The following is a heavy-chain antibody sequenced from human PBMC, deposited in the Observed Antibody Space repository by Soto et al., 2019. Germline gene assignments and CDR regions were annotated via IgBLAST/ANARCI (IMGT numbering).Heavy chain of an antibody. Sequence: SSETLSLTCSVSGADINTYSWTWIRQPAGKGLEWIGRIYTSASINYNPSLKGRVTLSVDTSTNQVSLRLASVTAADTAIYYCARDREAGYNFYYGMDVWGQGTTVTVSS. D-gene: IGHD6-19*01. V-gene: IGHV4-4*07. CDR2: IYTSASI. CDR1: GADINTYS. J-gene: IGHJ6*02. CDR3: ARDREAGYNFYYGMDV.